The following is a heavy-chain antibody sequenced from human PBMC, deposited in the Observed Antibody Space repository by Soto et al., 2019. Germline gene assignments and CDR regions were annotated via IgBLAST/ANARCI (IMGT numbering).Heavy chain of an antibody. CDR2: ISSSSSYI. V-gene: IGHV3-21*01. D-gene: IGHD5-12*01. J-gene: IGHJ6*02. CDR1: GFTFSSYS. CDR3: ARDRYSGYDFYYDYGMDV. Sequence: EVQLVESGGGLVKPGGSLRLSCAASGFTFSSYSMNWVRQAPGKGLEWVSSISSSSSYIYYADSVKGRFTISRDNAKNSLYLQMNSLRAEDTAVYYCARDRYSGYDFYYDYGMDVWGQGTTVTVSS.